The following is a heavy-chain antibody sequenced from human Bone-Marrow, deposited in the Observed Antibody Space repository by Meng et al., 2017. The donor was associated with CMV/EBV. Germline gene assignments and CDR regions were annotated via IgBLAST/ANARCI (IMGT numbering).Heavy chain of an antibody. D-gene: IGHD2-2*01. CDR3: AKDLKRTSLIRLSYYYYGMDV. CDR2: ISSNGDST. V-gene: IGHV3-64*02. CDR1: GFTFSNFA. J-gene: IGHJ6*02. Sequence: GESLKISCAASGFTFSNFAMHWVRQAPGKGLEYVSAISSNGDSTYYADSMKGRFTISRDNSKNTLYLQMNSLRAEDTAVYYCAKDLKRTSLIRLSYYYYGMDVWGQGTTVTVSS.